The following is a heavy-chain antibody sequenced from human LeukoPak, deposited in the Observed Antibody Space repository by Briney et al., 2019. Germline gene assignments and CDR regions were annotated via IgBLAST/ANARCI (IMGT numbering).Heavy chain of an antibody. V-gene: IGHV4-59*12. J-gene: IGHJ3*02. CDR2: IYYSGST. D-gene: IGHD3-9*01. CDR1: GGSISSYY. Sequence: PSETLSLTCTVSGGSISSYYWSWIRQPPGKGLEWIGYIYYSGSTNYNPSLTSRVTISVDTSKNQFSLKLSSVTAADTAVYYCASTADILTGYYHAFDIWGQGTMVTVSS. CDR3: ASTADILTGYYHAFDI.